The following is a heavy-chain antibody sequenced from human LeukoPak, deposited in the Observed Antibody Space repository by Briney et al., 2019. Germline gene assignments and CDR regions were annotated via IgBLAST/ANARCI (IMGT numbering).Heavy chain of an antibody. Sequence: VASVKVSCKTSGFTFSNSAVQWVRQARGQRLEWIGWIGVAGGNTNYAQKVQDRITITRDMPTSTAYMELRSLESEDTAVYYCAAEIYGGNSKCCSFDIWGQGTIVTVSS. J-gene: IGHJ3*02. CDR3: AAEIYGGNSKCCSFDI. V-gene: IGHV1-58*01. CDR1: GFTFSNSA. D-gene: IGHD4-23*01. CDR2: IGVAGGNT.